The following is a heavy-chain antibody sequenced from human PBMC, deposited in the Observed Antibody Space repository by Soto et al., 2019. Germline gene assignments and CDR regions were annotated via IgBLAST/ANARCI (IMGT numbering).Heavy chain of an antibody. D-gene: IGHD4-17*01. J-gene: IGHJ3*02. V-gene: IGHV2-5*02. Sequence: QITLKESGPTLVKPTQTLTLTCTFSGFSLSTSGVGVGWIRQPPGKALEWLALIYWDDDKRYSPSLKSRLTITKDTSKNQVVLTMTNIDPVDTATYYCAHSGAVTTNDAFDIWGQGTMVTVSS. CDR2: IYWDDDK. CDR1: GFSLSTSGVG. CDR3: AHSGAVTTNDAFDI.